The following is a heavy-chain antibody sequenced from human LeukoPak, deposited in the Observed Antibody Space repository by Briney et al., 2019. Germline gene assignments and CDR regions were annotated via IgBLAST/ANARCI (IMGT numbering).Heavy chain of an antibody. CDR2: INWNGGST. V-gene: IGHV3-20*04. CDR3: ARAALAVAGTFIDY. J-gene: IGHJ4*02. D-gene: IGHD6-19*01. CDR1: GFTFDDYA. Sequence: GGSLRLSCAASGFTFDDYAMSWVRQAPGKGLEWVSGINWNGGSTGYADSVKGRFTISRDNAKNSLYLQMNSLRAEDTALYYCARAALAVAGTFIDYWGQGTLVTVSS.